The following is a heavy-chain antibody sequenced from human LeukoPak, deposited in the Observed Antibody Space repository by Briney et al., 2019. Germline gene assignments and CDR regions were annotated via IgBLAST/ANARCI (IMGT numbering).Heavy chain of an antibody. CDR1: GFTFSSYA. CDR2: ISGSGGST. D-gene: IGHD1-1*01. Sequence: GGSLRLSCAASGFTFSSYAMSWVRQAPGKGLEWVSAISGSGGSTYYADSVKGRFTISRDNSKNTLYLQMNSLRAEDTAVYYCAKVWVRNWNPNDSQYYFDYWGQGTLVTVSS. J-gene: IGHJ4*02. CDR3: AKVWVRNWNPNDSQYYFDY. V-gene: IGHV3-23*01.